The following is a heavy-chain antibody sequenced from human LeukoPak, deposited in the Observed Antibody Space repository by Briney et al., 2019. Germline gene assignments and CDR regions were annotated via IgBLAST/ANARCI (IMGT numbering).Heavy chain of an antibody. D-gene: IGHD3-10*02. J-gene: IGHJ6*04. Sequence: GGSLRLSCAASGFTFSSHGMNWVRQAPGKGLEWVSYISSSGSTIYYADSVKGRLTISRDNAKNSLSLQMNSLRAEDTAVYYCAELGITMIGGVWGKGTTVTISS. V-gene: IGHV3-48*04. CDR2: ISSSGSTI. CDR3: AELGITMIGGV. CDR1: GFTFSSHG.